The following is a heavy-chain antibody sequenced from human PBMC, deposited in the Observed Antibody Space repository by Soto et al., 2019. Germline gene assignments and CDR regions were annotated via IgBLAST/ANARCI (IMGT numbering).Heavy chain of an antibody. Sequence: EVLVMESGGGLIQPGGSLTLSCAASGFTVSSNYMVWVRQAPGKGLEWVSVTYSDGNTLYADSVKGRFTISRDDTKNTLFPQMDSLRAEDTAMYYCSRAYGAGSYFSDYWGQGTLVTVSS. V-gene: IGHV3-53*01. CDR2: TYSDGNT. CDR1: GFTVSSNY. J-gene: IGHJ4*02. D-gene: IGHD3-10*01. CDR3: SRAYGAGSYFSDY.